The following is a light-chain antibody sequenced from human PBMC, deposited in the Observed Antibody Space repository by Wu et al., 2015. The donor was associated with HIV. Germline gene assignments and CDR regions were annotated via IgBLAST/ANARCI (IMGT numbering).Light chain of an antibody. CDR2: AAS. CDR3: QQTYDTPRS. Sequence: DIQMTQSPSSLSASVGDTVTITCRASQNIRTYLSWFQQKPGKAPQLLIYAASVLQSGVPSRFSGGGSGTESTLTISRLQPEDFASYYCQQTYDTPRSFGQGTKVEIK. J-gene: IGKJ1*01. V-gene: IGKV1-39*01. CDR1: QNIRTY.